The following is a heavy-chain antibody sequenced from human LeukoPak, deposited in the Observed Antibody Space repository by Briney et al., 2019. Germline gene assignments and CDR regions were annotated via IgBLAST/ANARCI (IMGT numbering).Heavy chain of an antibody. CDR1: GFTFTSNW. J-gene: IGHJ4*02. D-gene: IGHD6-19*01. Sequence: GGSLRLSCAASGFTFTSNWTRCDSPLQGNWLGWVSRINSAVNTTNYADSVKGRFTISRDNAKNSLYLQMNSLIAEDTAVYYCASNLAVAGTPYYFDYWGQGTLVTVSS. V-gene: IGHV3-74*01. CDR2: INSAVNTT. CDR3: ASNLAVAGTPYYFDY.